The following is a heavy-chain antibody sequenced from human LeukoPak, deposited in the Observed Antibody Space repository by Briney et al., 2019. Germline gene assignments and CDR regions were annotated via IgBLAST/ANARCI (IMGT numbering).Heavy chain of an antibody. V-gene: IGHV1-46*01. J-gene: IGHJ5*02. CDR1: GYTFTSYY. CDR2: INPSGGST. D-gene: IGHD3-3*01. Sequence: ASVKVSCKASGYTFTSYYMHWVRQAPGQGLEWMGIINPSGGSTSYAQKFQGRVTMTRDTSTSTVYMELSSLRSVDTAVYYCARDRSSLLHHIGFDPWGQGTLVTVSS. CDR3: ARDRSSLLHHIGFDP.